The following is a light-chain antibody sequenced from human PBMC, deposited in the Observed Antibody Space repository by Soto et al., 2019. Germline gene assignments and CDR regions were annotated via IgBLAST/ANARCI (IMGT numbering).Light chain of an antibody. Sequence: EIVMTQSPATLSVSPGERATLSCRASQSVSSNLAWYQQKPGQAPRHLIYGASTRATGIPARFSGSGSGTEFTLTISRLQSEDFAVYYCQQYNNWPRTFGQGTKVEIK. CDR2: GAS. J-gene: IGKJ1*01. CDR1: QSVSSN. V-gene: IGKV3-15*01. CDR3: QQYNNWPRT.